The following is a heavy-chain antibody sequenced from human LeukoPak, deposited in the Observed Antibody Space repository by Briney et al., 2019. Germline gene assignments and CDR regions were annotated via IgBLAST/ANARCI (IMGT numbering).Heavy chain of an antibody. J-gene: IGHJ4*02. CDR2: IWYDGSNK. CDR3: ARDVGFDYGDYNNIDY. CDR1: GFTFSSYG. Sequence: PGGSLRLSCAASGFTFSSYGMHWVRQAPGKGLGWVAVIWYDGSNKYYADSVKGRFTISRDNSKNTLYLQMNSLRAEDTAVYYCARDVGFDYGDYNNIDYWGQGTLVTVSS. V-gene: IGHV3-33*01. D-gene: IGHD4-17*01.